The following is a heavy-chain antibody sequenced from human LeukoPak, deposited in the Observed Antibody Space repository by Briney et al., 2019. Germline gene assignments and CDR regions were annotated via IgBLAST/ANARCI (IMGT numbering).Heavy chain of an antibody. J-gene: IGHJ4*02. CDR3: AKSRVVDRRGYFDY. V-gene: IGHV3-23*01. Sequence: GGSLRVSWVASGFTFNIYPMTLVRQSPQKRLGWVSTIGTGGDTYYADAVKGRFTISRDDSKNTLYLQMHSLGAEDTAVYYCAKSRVVDRRGYFDYWGQGTLVTVSS. CDR2: IGTGGDT. CDR1: GFTFNIYP. D-gene: IGHD2-15*01.